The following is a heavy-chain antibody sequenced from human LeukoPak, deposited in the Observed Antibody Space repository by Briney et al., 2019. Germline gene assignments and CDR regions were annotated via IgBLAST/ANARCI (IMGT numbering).Heavy chain of an antibody. CDR2: INSDGSST. D-gene: IGHD1-26*01. J-gene: IGHJ3*02. CDR3: ARDIGMVGATNAFDI. V-gene: IGHV3-74*01. Sequence: PGGSLRLSCADSGLTFNSYWMHWVRQAPGKGLVWVSRINSDGSSTSYADSVKGRFTISRDNAKNTLYLQMNSLRVEDTAVYYCARDIGMVGATNAFDIWGQGTLVTVSS. CDR1: GLTFNSYW.